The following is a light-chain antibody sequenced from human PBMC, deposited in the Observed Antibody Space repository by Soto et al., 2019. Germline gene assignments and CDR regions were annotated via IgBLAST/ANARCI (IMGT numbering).Light chain of an antibody. J-gene: IGKJ2*01. CDR2: AAS. V-gene: IGKV1-17*03. Sequence: DIQMTQSPSAMSASVGDRVTITCRASQDISIYLAWFQQKPGEVPKRLIYAASSLQRGVPSRFSGTGSGTVFTLTISSLQPEDFATYYCLQHSSFPRTFGQGTKLEVK. CDR1: QDISIY. CDR3: LQHSSFPRT.